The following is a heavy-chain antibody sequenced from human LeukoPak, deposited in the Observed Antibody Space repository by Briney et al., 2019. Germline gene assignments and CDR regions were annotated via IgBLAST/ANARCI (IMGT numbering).Heavy chain of an antibody. Sequence: ASVKVSCKASGYTFTWYGISWVRQAPGQGVEWMGWISTYDGNTNYAQKLQGRLTMTRDTSTSTAYMELRSLRSDDTAVYYCARDNNRSFKFSSFDYWGQGTLVTVSS. V-gene: IGHV1-18*01. J-gene: IGHJ4*02. CDR1: GYTFTWYG. CDR3: ARDNNRSFKFSSFDY. CDR2: ISTYDGNT. D-gene: IGHD1-14*01.